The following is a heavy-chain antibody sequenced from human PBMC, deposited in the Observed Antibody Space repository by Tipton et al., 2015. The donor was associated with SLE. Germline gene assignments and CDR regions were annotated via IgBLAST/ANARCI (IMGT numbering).Heavy chain of an antibody. D-gene: IGHD6-13*01. CDR1: GGSISSSNW. CDR2: INHTGIT. Sequence: TLSLTCAVSGGSISSSNWWSWIRQPPGKGLEWIGEINHTGITNYNPSLKSRVTISLDASKNQFSLNLSSVTAADTAVYYCATIAATGHNWFDPWGQGTLVTVSS. CDR3: ATIAATGHNWFDP. V-gene: IGHV4-4*02. J-gene: IGHJ5*02.